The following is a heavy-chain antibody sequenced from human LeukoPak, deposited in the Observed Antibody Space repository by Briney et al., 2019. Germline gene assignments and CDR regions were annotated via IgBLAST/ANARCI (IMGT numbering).Heavy chain of an antibody. CDR3: ARDAVWDSSGWLNWFDP. J-gene: IGHJ5*02. D-gene: IGHD6-19*01. Sequence: ASVKVSYKASGYTFTGYYMHWVRQAPGQGLEWMGWINPNSGGTNYAQKFQGRVTMTRDTSISTAYMELSRLRSDDTAVYYCARDAVWDSSGWLNWFDPWGQGTLVTVSS. V-gene: IGHV1-2*02. CDR1: GYTFTGYY. CDR2: INPNSGGT.